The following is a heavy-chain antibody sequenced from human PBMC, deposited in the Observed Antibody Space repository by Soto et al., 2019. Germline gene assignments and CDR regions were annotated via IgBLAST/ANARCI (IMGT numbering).Heavy chain of an antibody. CDR3: ARDIASPGGDYFDS. D-gene: IGHD2-21*01. V-gene: IGHV3-21*04. CDR1: GFTFRNYN. Sequence: EVQLVESGGGLVKAGGSLSLICTASGFTFRNYNMNWVRQAPGKGLELVSSISTGGAYMFYADSVKGRFTISRDNAQNSLFLQMDSPRAEDTAVYYCARDIASPGGDYFDSWGQGTLVTVSS. CDR2: ISTGGAYM. J-gene: IGHJ4*02.